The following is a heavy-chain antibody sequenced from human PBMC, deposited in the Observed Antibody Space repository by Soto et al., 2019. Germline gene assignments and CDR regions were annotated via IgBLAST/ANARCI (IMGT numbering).Heavy chain of an antibody. V-gene: IGHV3-15*01. J-gene: IGHJ4*02. CDR2: IKSKTDGGTT. CDR1: GFTFSNAW. D-gene: IGHD5-12*01. Sequence: GGSLRLSCAASGFTFSNAWMSWVRQAPGKGLEWVGRIKSKTDGGTTDYAAPVKGRFTISRDDSKNTLYLQMNSLKTEDTAVYYCTTGGEGGYDPFDYWGQGTLVTVSS. CDR3: TTGGEGGYDPFDY.